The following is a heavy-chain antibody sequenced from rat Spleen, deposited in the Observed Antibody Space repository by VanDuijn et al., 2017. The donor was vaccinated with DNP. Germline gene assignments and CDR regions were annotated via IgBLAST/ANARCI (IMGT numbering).Heavy chain of an antibody. Sequence: EVQLVESGGGLVQPGRSLKLSCAASGFTFSDHYMVWVRQAPTKGLEWVASIRYDGGSTYYRDSVKGRFTISRDNAKSTLYLQMNTLRSEDMATYYCVRWNSGHFDYWGQGVMVTVSS. CDR3: VRWNSGHFDY. CDR2: IRYDGGST. CDR1: GFTFSDHY. D-gene: IGHD4-3*01. V-gene: IGHV5-22*01. J-gene: IGHJ2*01.